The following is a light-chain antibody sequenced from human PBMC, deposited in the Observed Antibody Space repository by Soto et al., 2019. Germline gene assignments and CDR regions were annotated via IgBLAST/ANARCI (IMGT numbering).Light chain of an antibody. CDR3: SSYTTSGTPV. Sequence: QSALTQPASVSGSPGQSITISCTGTSSDVGGYNYLSWYQQHPGKAPRVMIYEVSKRPSGVSNRFSGSKSGNTASLTISGLQSEDEADYVCSSYTTSGTPVFGGGTKLTVL. CDR2: EVS. J-gene: IGLJ3*02. CDR1: SSDVGGYNY. V-gene: IGLV2-14*01.